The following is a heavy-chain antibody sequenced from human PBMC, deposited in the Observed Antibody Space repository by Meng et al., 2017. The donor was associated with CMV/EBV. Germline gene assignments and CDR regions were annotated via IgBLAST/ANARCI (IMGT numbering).Heavy chain of an antibody. V-gene: IGHV3-30*04. CDR1: GFTFSSYA. Sequence: GGSLRLSCAASGFTFSSYAMHWVRQAPGKGLEWVAVISYDGSNKYYADSVKGRFTISRDNSKNTLYLQMNSLRAEDTAVYYCARGQPPILVEMATIYPGMDVWGQGTTVTVS. CDR2: ISYDGSNK. D-gene: IGHD5-24*01. CDR3: ARGQPPILVEMATIYPGMDV. J-gene: IGHJ6*02.